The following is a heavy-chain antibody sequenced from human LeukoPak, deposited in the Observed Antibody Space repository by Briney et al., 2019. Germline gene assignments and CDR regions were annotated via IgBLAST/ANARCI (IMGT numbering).Heavy chain of an antibody. D-gene: IGHD3-22*01. Sequence: GGSLRLSCAASGFTVSNNYMSWVRQAPGKGLEWVAVIYSGGSTYHADSVKGRFSISRDNSKNTLYLQMNTLRAEDTAVYYCAIQEKTMADSRAFDIWGQGTMVTVSS. CDR1: GFTVSNNY. CDR3: AIQEKTMADSRAFDI. CDR2: IYSGGST. J-gene: IGHJ3*02. V-gene: IGHV3-66*01.